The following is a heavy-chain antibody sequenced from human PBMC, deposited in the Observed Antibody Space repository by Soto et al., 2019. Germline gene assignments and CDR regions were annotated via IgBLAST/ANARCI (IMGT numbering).Heavy chain of an antibody. D-gene: IGHD3-9*01. CDR1: GFIFSNYG. CDR3: AREEEVRYPFDP. CDR2: IWYDGSNK. V-gene: IGHV3-33*01. Sequence: GGSLRLSCAASGFIFSNYGIHWVRQAPGKGLEWVALIWYDGSNKYYADSVKGRFIVSRDNTNNTVYLQLNSLTADDTAVYYCAREEEVRYPFDPWGQGTLVTVSS. J-gene: IGHJ5*02.